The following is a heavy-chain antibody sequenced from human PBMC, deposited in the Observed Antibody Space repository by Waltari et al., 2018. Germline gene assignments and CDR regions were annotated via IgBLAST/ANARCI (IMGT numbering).Heavy chain of an antibody. J-gene: IGHJ4*02. CDR2: IVVGSGNT. D-gene: IGHD3-10*01. Sequence: QMQLVQSGPEVKKPGTSVKVSCKASGFTFTSSAMQWVRQDREQRLEWIGWIVVGSGNTNYAQKFQGRVTITADKSTSTAYMELSSLRSEDTAVYYCARDRGGQHPYGSGSYYNCDYWGQGTLVTVSS. CDR1: GFTFTSSA. V-gene: IGHV1-58*02. CDR3: ARDRGGQHPYGSGSYYNCDY.